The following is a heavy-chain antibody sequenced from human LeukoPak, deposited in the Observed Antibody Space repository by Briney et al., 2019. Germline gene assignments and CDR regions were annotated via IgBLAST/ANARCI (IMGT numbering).Heavy chain of an antibody. D-gene: IGHD5-24*01. Sequence: GGSLRLSCAASGFTLSSYSMNWVRQAPGKGLEWVSSISSSSSYIYYADSVKGRFTISRDNAKNSLYLQMNSLRAEDTAVYYCARGYRLQPFDYWGQGTLVTVSS. V-gene: IGHV3-21*01. CDR3: ARGYRLQPFDY. CDR1: GFTLSSYS. CDR2: ISSSSSYI. J-gene: IGHJ4*02.